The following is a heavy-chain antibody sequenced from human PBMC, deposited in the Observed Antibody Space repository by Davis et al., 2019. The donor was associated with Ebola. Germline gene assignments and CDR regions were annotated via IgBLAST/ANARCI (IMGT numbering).Heavy chain of an antibody. Sequence: GESLKISCVASGFTFSTYTLHWVRQAPGKGLEWVAVISYDGSNQYYADSVKGRFTISRDNSKNTLYLQMNSLRTEDTAVYYCAKGGEGHEAPWGQGTTVTVSS. CDR2: ISYDGSNQ. V-gene: IGHV3-30-3*01. J-gene: IGHJ6*02. CDR1: GFTFSTYT. CDR3: AKGGEGHEAP. D-gene: IGHD3-16*01.